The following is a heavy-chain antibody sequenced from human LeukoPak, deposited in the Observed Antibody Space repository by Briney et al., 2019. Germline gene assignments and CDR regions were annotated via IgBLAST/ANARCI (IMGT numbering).Heavy chain of an antibody. CDR3: ARGEYAHYYGMDV. V-gene: IGHV3-53*01. Sequence: GGSLRLSCAASGFTVSTNYMSWVRQAPGKGLEWVSVIYSGGTTNYADSAKGRFTISRDNSKNTVYLQMNSLRAEDTAVYYCARGEYAHYYGMDVWGQGTTVTVSS. CDR1: GFTVSTNY. CDR2: IYSGGTT. J-gene: IGHJ6*02. D-gene: IGHD2/OR15-2a*01.